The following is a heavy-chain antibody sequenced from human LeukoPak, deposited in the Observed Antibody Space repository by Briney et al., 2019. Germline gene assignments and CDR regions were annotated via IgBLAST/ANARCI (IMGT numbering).Heavy chain of an antibody. J-gene: IGHJ3*02. CDR3: ATWSSKEAFNI. CDR2: INTRSGDT. V-gene: IGHV1-2*02. D-gene: IGHD2-8*01. CDR1: GYTFTGYY. Sequence: ASVKVSCKASGYTFTGYYMHWMRQAPGQGLECMGWINTRSGDTNYAPKFQGRVTMTRDTSVTTAYMDLSRLRSDDTAVYYSATWSSKEAFNIWGQGTMVTVSS.